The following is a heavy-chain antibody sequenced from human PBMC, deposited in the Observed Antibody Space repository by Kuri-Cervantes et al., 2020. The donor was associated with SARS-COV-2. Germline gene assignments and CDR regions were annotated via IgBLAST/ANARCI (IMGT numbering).Heavy chain of an antibody. CDR1: GGSFSGYY. CDR3: ARRLWSGYSFRYYHYMDV. D-gene: IGHD3-3*01. V-gene: IGHV4-34*01. J-gene: IGHJ6*03. Sequence: SETLSLTCAVYGGSFSGYYWTWIRQPPGKGLEWIGEINHSGSTNYNPSLKSRVTISVDTSKNQTSLKLSSVTAADTAVYYCARRLWSGYSFRYYHYMDVWGKGTTVTVSS. CDR2: INHSGST.